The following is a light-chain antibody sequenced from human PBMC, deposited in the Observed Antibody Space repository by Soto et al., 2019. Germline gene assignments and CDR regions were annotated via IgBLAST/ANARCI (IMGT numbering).Light chain of an antibody. J-gene: IGKJ1*01. CDR3: QQYNSSPWT. CDR1: QTISEW. Sequence: DIPMTQSPSTLSASIGDRVTITCRASQTISEWLAWYQQKPGKAPEVLIYDASSLESGVPSRFSGSGSGTEFTLTISSLQPEDSATYYCQQYNSSPWTFGQGTKVEIK. CDR2: DAS. V-gene: IGKV1-5*01.